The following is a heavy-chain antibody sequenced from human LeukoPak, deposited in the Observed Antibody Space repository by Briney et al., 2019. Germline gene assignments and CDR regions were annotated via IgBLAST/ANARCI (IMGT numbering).Heavy chain of an antibody. CDR2: ISASGAAT. V-gene: IGHV3-23*01. CDR1: RFTFSNFA. J-gene: IGHJ4*02. D-gene: IGHD5-12*01. CDR3: AKGKTYEHFAS. Sequence: GGSLRLSCAASRFTFSNFAMGWVRQAPGKGLEWVSGISASGAATYYPDSVKGRFTISRDNSKNTLYLQMNSLRAEDTALYYCAKGKTYEHFASWGQGTLVTVSS.